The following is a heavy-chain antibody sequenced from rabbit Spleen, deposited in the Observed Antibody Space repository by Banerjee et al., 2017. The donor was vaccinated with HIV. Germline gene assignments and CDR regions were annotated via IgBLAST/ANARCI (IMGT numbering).Heavy chain of an antibody. CDR1: GIDFTNYY. Sequence: QLTETGGGLVQPGGSLTLSCKASGIDFTNYYISWVRQAPGKGLEWIGIIYAAKGSTDYASWVNGRFTISSDNAQSTVDLKMTGLTAADTATYFCARNGYGDGRWYDYYFNLWGPGTLVTVS. D-gene: IGHD3-1*01. CDR2: IYAAKGST. J-gene: IGHJ4*01. V-gene: IGHV1S7*01. CDR3: ARNGYGDGRWYDYYFNL.